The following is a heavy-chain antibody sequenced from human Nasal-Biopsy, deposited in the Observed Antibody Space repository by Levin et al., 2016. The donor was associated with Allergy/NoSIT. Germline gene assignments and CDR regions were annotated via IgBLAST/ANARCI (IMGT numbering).Heavy chain of an antibody. V-gene: IGHV1-18*01. D-gene: IGHD6-19*01. Sequence: ASVKVSCKASGSTFSSDNFSWVRQAPGQGLEWMGWISTYNGNTNYAQKFQGRITMTKETSMTTVYMELRTLKSDDTAIYYCATGRIGDSGWENLQHWGQGTLINVSS. CDR3: ATGRIGDSGWENLQH. J-gene: IGHJ1*01. CDR1: GSTFSSDN. CDR2: ISTYNGNT.